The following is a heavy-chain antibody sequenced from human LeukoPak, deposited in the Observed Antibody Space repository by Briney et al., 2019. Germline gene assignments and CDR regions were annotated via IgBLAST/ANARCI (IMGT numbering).Heavy chain of an antibody. J-gene: IGHJ6*03. V-gene: IGHV1-18*01. CDR3: ARDRYSLRFGYYYYYMDV. Sequence: GASVKVSCKASGYTFTSYGISWVRQAPGQGLEWMGWISAYNGNTNYAQKLQGRVTMTTDTSTSTAYMELRSLRSDDTAVYYCARDRYSLRFGYYYYYMDVWGKGTTVTVSS. D-gene: IGHD3-3*01. CDR2: ISAYNGNT. CDR1: GYTFTSYG.